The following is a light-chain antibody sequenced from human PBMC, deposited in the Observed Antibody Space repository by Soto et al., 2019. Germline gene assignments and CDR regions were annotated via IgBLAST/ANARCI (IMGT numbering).Light chain of an antibody. V-gene: IGLV2-14*01. CDR2: DVT. Sequence: QSVLTQPASVSGSPGQSITISCTGSSSEIGAYDYVSWYQQRPVKAPKLMIFDVTNRPSGVSDRFSGSKSGNTASLTISGLQTEDEADYYCSSYTSSSTPYVFGTGTKVTV. CDR3: SSYTSSSTPYV. CDR1: SSEIGAYDY. J-gene: IGLJ1*01.